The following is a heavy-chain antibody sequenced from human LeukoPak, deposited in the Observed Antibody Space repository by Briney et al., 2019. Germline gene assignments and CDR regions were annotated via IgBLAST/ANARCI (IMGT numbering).Heavy chain of an antibody. CDR2: IYYSGST. J-gene: IGHJ3*02. V-gene: IGHV4-39*07. Sequence: AWVRQPPGKGLEWIGSIYYSGSTYYNPSLKSRVTMSVDTSKNQFSLKLSSVTAADTAVYYCARAKYSSSDDAFDIWGQGTMVTVSS. D-gene: IGHD6-13*01. CDR3: ARAKYSSSDDAFDI.